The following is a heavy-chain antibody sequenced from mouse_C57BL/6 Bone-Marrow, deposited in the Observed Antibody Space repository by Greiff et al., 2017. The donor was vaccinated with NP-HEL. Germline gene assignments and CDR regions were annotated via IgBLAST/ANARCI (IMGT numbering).Heavy chain of an antibody. CDR2: ISYDGST. CDR3: AREGDGYFY. D-gene: IGHD2-3*01. CDR1: GYSITSGYY. J-gene: IGHJ2*01. Sequence: EVQLQQSGPGLVKPSQSLSLTCSVTGYSITSGYYWNWIRQFPGNQLEWMGYISYDGSTNYNPSLKNRISITRDTSKNHICLKLNSVTAEDTATDYCAREGDGYFYWGQGTTLTVSS. V-gene: IGHV3-6*01.